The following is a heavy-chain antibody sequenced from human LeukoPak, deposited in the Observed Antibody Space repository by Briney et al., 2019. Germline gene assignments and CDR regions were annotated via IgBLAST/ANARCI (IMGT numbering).Heavy chain of an antibody. V-gene: IGHV3-23*01. CDR1: GLTLRSYA. J-gene: IGHJ4*02. D-gene: IGHD2-2*01. CDR2: ISGSGGST. CDR3: AKDSTRRSAFDY. Sequence: VGSLRLSRAPSGLTLRSYAMSWVRQAPGEGLEWVSDISGSGGSTSYADAVKSQFTIPRDNSKNTLYPQMNSRRAEDTAVYYGAKDSTRRSAFDYWGQGTLVTVS.